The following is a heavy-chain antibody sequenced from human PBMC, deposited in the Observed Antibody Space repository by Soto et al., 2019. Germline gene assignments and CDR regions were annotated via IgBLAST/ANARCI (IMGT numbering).Heavy chain of an antibody. CDR1: GYTFTSYD. D-gene: IGHD4-17*01. J-gene: IGHJ6*03. CDR3: ARGNPPMTTVTTFHYEFVYYYYYMDV. Sequence: QVQLVQSGAEVKKPGASVKVSCKASGYTFTSYDINWVRQATGQGLEWMGWMNPNSGNTGYAQKFQGRVTMTRNTYISTDYMGLSSMRSEDTAVYYCARGNPPMTTVTTFHYEFVYYYYYMDVWGKGTTVTVSS. V-gene: IGHV1-8*01. CDR2: MNPNSGNT.